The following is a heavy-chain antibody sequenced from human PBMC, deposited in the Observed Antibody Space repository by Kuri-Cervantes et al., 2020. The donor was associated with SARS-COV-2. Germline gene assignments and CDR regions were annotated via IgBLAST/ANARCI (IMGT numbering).Heavy chain of an antibody. V-gene: IGHV4-39*02. D-gene: IGHD2-21*01. Sequence: GSLRLSCTVSGGSISSSSYYWGWIRQPPGKGLEWIGSIYYSGSTYYNPSLKSRVTISVDTSKNQFSLKLSSVTAADTAVYYCAREGGGCGGDCYYGYYYYYMDVWGKGTTVTVSS. CDR2: IYYSGST. J-gene: IGHJ6*03. CDR3: AREGGGCGGDCYYGYYYYYMDV. CDR1: GGSISSSSYY.